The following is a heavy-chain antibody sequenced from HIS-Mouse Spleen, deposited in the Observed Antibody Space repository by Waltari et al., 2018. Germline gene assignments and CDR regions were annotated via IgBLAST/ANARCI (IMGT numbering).Heavy chain of an antibody. Sequence: QVQLVESGGGVVQPGRPLRLSCAASGFTFSSYGMHWVRQAPGKGLGWVAVIWYDGSNKYYADSVKGRFTISRDNSKNTLYLQMNSLRAEDTAVYYCARDRIAVAATGWFDPWGQGTLVTVSS. CDR3: ARDRIAVAATGWFDP. J-gene: IGHJ5*02. D-gene: IGHD6-19*01. CDR1: GFTFSSYG. CDR2: IWYDGSNK. V-gene: IGHV3-33*01.